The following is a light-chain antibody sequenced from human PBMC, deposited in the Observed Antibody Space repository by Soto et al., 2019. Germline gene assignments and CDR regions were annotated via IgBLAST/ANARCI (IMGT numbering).Light chain of an antibody. CDR2: GAS. CDR3: QQYNNWPLTFT. Sequence: EIVMTQSPATLSMSPGGRATLSCRASQSVSSNLAWYQQKPGQAPRLVIYGASTRATGIPARISGSGSGTEFTLTISSLQSEDFAVYYCQQYNNWPLTFTFGQGTKLEIK. V-gene: IGKV3-15*01. J-gene: IGKJ2*01. CDR1: QSVSSN.